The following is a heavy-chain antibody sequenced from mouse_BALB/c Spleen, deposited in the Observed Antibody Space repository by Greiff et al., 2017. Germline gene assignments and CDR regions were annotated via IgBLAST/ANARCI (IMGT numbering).Heavy chain of an antibody. CDR1: GYTFTDYN. CDR3: ARGKGIYYGNYYAMDY. J-gene: IGHJ4*01. D-gene: IGHD2-1*01. V-gene: IGHV1-18*01. Sequence: VQLQQSGPELVKPGASVKIPCKASGYTFTDYNMDWVKQSHGKSLEWIGDINPNNGGTIYNQKFKGKATLTVDKSSSTAYMELRSLTSEDTAVYYCARGKGIYYGNYYAMDYWGQGTSVTVSS. CDR2: INPNNGGT.